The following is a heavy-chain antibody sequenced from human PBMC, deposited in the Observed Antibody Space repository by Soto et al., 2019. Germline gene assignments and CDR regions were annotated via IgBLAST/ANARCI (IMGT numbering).Heavy chain of an antibody. D-gene: IGHD6-13*01. Sequence: PGGRRGVYWGASGFTFSNYSMNWVRQAPGKGLEWVSSISSSSSYIYYADSVKGRFTVSRDNSKNTLYLHMNSLRAEDTAVYFCARGIVAAGSVARVWFDPWGQGTLVTVSS. J-gene: IGHJ5*02. CDR1: GFTFSNYS. CDR2: ISSSSSYI. CDR3: ARGIVAAGSVARVWFDP. V-gene: IGHV3-21*04.